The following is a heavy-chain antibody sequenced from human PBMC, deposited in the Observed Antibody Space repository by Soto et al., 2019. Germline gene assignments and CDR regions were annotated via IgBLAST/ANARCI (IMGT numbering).Heavy chain of an antibody. CDR1: GYSFTSYW. V-gene: IGHV5-10-1*01. D-gene: IGHD2-2*01. CDR3: ARRDCSSTSCYGPSSYYYYGMDV. CDR2: IDPSDSYT. Sequence: GESLKISCKGSGYSFTSYWISWVRQMPGKGLEWMGRIDPSDSYTNYSPSFQGHVTISADKSISTAYLQWSSLKASDTAMYYCARRDCSSTSCYGPSSYYYYGMDVWGQGTTVTVSS. J-gene: IGHJ6*02.